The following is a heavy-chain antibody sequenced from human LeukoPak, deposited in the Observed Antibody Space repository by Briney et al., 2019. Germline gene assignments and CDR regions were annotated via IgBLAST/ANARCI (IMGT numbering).Heavy chain of an antibody. Sequence: PGGSLRLSCAASGFTFTTFGIHWVCQAPGKGLEWVAAISPDGKIEYYTDSVKGRFTVSRDNSKNMIYLQMNSLRGEDSAVYFCAKINNDDDYWGQGALVTVSS. V-gene: IGHV3-30*18. J-gene: IGHJ4*02. D-gene: IGHD1/OR15-1a*01. CDR2: ISPDGKIE. CDR1: GFTFTTFG. CDR3: AKINNDDDY.